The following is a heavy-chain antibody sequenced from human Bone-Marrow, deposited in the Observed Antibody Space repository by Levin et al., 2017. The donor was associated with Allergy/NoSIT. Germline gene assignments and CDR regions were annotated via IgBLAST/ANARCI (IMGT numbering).Heavy chain of an antibody. CDR1: GFSFSTYT. J-gene: IGHJ4*02. CDR2: IDASGTKT. D-gene: IGHD3-22*01. Sequence: SCAASGFSFSTYTMAWVRQSPGKGLEWVSVIDASGTKTDYADSVKGRFTISRDNFKKTLFLQMNSLSAEDTAVYYCAKDYYDSGGFFDYWGQGTLVSVSS. V-gene: IGHV3-23*01. CDR3: AKDYYDSGGFFDY.